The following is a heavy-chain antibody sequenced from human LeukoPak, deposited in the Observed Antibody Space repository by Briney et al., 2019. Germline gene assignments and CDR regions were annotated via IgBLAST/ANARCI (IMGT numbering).Heavy chain of an antibody. CDR3: ARDSRYSSRWYVGTLDY. D-gene: IGHD6-13*01. CDR2: ISNDGSNK. V-gene: IGHV3-30-3*01. J-gene: IGHJ4*02. CDR1: GFTFSSYA. Sequence: GGSLRPSCAASGFTFSSYAMHWVRQAPGKGLEWVALISNDGSNKYYADSVKGRFTISRDNSKNTLDLQMNGLRAEDTAVYYCARDSRYSSRWYVGTLDYWGQGTLVTVSS.